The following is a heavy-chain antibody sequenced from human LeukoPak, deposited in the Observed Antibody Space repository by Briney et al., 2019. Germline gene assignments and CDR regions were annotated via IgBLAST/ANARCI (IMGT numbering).Heavy chain of an antibody. CDR2: ISSSGSTI. CDR1: GFTFSSYE. Sequence: GGSLRLSCAASGFTFSSYEMNWVRQAPGKGVEWVSYISSSGSTIYYADSVKGRFTISRDNAKNSLYLQMNSLRAEDTAVYYCARDFGSYSSGWYSNWFDPWGQGTLVTVSS. CDR3: ARDFGSYSSGWYSNWFDP. D-gene: IGHD6-19*01. J-gene: IGHJ5*02. V-gene: IGHV3-48*03.